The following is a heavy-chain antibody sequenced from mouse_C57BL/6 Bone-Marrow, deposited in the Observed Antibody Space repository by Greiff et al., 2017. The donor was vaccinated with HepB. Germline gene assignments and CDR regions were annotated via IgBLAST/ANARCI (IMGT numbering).Heavy chain of an antibody. D-gene: IGHD1-1*01. CDR3: ARNSHYYGSSYWYFDA. CDR1: GYTFTSYG. CDR2: IYPRSGNT. V-gene: IGHV1-81*01. J-gene: IGHJ1*03. Sequence: VQLQQSGAELARPGASVKLSCKASGYTFTSYGISWVKQRTGQGLEWIGEIYPRSGNTYYNEKLKGKATLTADKSSSTAYMELRSLTSEDSAVYFCARNSHYYGSSYWYFDAWGTGTTVTVSS.